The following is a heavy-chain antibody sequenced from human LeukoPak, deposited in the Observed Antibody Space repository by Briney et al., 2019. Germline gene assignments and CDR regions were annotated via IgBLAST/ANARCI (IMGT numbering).Heavy chain of an antibody. V-gene: IGHV3-7*04. Sequence: GGPPKLSSASTRFTLTRYWLTWVRQPPTPGLECVPNTTHDGSERYYVVSVKGRFTISRDNVKISLFLQMDSLRAEDTAVYYCARGGLYGDYYFDYWGQGTLVTVTS. J-gene: IGHJ4*02. CDR3: ARGGLYGDYYFDY. CDR1: RFTLTRYW. D-gene: IGHD2-21*02. CDR2: TTHDGSER.